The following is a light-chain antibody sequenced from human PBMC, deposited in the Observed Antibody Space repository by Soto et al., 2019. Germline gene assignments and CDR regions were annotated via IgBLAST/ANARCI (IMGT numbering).Light chain of an antibody. J-gene: IGKJ1*01. CDR1: QSVSSN. CDR2: GAS. CDR3: HQYFPCPRT. Sequence: EIVMTQSPATLSVSPGERATLSCRASQSVSSNLAWSQQKPGQAPRLLIYGASTRSTGIPARLSGSGSGTEVTLTISSMFSLGCAVYPCHQYFPCPRTFGLGSTV. V-gene: IGKV3-15*01.